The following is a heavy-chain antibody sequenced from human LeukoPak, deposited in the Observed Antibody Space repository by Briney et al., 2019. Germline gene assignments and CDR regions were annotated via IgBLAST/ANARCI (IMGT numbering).Heavy chain of an antibody. CDR1: GYTFTSYA. V-gene: IGHV1-3*01. CDR2: INAGNGNT. Sequence: GASVKVSCKASGYTFTSYAMHWVRQAPGQRLEWMGWINAGNGNTKYSQKSQGRVTITPDTSASTAYMELSSLRSEDTAVYYCASGYSSGWYGYWGQGTLVTVSS. J-gene: IGHJ4*02. CDR3: ASGYSSGWYGY. D-gene: IGHD6-19*01.